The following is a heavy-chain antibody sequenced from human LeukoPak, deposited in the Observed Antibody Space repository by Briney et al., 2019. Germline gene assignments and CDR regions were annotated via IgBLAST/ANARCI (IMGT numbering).Heavy chain of an antibody. Sequence: GGSLRLSCTASGFSFSGSWMSWVRQLPGKGLEWQADMNPDGSAIVYVDSVKGRFTVSRNNAKNSLYLQMDGLRAEDTAVYYCARDPLNGALDIWGQGTLVTVSS. J-gene: IGHJ3*02. CDR1: GFSFSGSW. V-gene: IGHV3-7*01. CDR2: MNPDGSAI. CDR3: ARDPLNGALDI.